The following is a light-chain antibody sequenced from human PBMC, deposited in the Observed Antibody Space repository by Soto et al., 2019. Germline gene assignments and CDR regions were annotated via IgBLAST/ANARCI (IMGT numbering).Light chain of an antibody. J-gene: IGKJ5*01. Sequence: DIQMTQSPASLSASVEDRVTITCRASQTVRTYLNWYQQKPGKAPKLLIYAASNLQSGVPSRFSRRGSGTDFTLTITSLRPEDFATYWCQQLYTTPVTVGQGTRLES. CDR1: QTVRTY. CDR3: QQLYTTPVT. CDR2: AAS. V-gene: IGKV1-39*01.